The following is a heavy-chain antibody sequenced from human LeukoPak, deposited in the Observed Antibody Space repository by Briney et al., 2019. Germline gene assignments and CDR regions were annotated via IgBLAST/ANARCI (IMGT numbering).Heavy chain of an antibody. D-gene: IGHD3-3*01. CDR1: GGSISSYY. J-gene: IGHJ5*02. V-gene: IGHV4-59*01. CDR2: IYYSGST. CDR3: ARWGTYDFWSGYYLYNWFDP. Sequence: SETLSLTCTVSGGSISSYYWSWIRQPPGKGLEWIGYIYYSGSTNYNPSLKSRVTISVDTSKNQFSLKLSSVTAADTAVYYCARWGTYDFWSGYYLYNWFDPWGQGTLVTVSS.